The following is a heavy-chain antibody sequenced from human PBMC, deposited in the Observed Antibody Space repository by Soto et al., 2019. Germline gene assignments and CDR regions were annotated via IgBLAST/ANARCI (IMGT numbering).Heavy chain of an antibody. CDR1: GGSISSSSYY. CDR2: IYYSGST. D-gene: IGHD6-13*01. CDR3: ARRGGYSSSWYNWFDP. Sequence: QLQLQESGPGLVKPSETLSLTCTVSGGSISSSSYYWGWIRQPPGKGLEWIGSIYYSGSTYYNPSLKSRVTISVDTSKNQFSLKLSSVTAADTAVYYCARRGGYSSSWYNWFDPWGQGTLVPVSS. V-gene: IGHV4-39*01. J-gene: IGHJ5*02.